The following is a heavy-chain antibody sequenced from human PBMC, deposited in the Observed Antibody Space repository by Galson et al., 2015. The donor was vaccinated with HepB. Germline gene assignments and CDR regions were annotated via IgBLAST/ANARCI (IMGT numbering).Heavy chain of an antibody. CDR1: GFTFSSYG. J-gene: IGHJ6*02. D-gene: IGHD6-19*01. V-gene: IGHV3-33*01. Sequence: SLRLSCAASGFTFSSYGMHWVRQAPGKGLEWVAVIWYDGSKKDYADSVKGRFTISRDNSKNMLYLQMNSLRAEDTAVYYCARYPGYSSPYYCYGMDVWGQGTTVTVSS. CDR3: ARYPGYSSPYYCYGMDV. CDR2: IWYDGSKK.